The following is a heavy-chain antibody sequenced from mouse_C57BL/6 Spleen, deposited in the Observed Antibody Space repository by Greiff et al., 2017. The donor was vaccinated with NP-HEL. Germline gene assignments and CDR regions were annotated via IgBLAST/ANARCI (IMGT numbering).Heavy chain of an antibody. D-gene: IGHD2-2*01. Sequence: EVQLQQSGPELVKPGASVKISCKASGYTFTDYYMNWVKQSHGKSLEWIGDINPNNGGTSYNQKFKGKATLTVDKSSSTAYMALRSLTSEDSAVYYCAIYYGYDDGDYYAMDYWGQGTSVTVSS. CDR3: AIYYGYDDGDYYAMDY. V-gene: IGHV1-26*01. CDR2: INPNNGGT. J-gene: IGHJ4*01. CDR1: GYTFTDYY.